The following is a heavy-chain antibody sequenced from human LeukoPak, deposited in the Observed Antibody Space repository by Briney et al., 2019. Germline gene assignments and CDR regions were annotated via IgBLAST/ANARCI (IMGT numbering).Heavy chain of an antibody. D-gene: IGHD6-13*01. CDR3: ARAYSSSWYFNWFDP. J-gene: IGHJ5*02. Sequence: PSETLSLTCTVSGGSISSYYWSWIRQPPGKGLEWLGYIYYSGSTNYNPSLKSRVTISLDTPKNQFSLKLSSVTAADTAVYYCARAYSSSWYFNWFDPWGQGTLVTVSS. CDR2: IYYSGST. CDR1: GGSISSYY. V-gene: IGHV4-59*01.